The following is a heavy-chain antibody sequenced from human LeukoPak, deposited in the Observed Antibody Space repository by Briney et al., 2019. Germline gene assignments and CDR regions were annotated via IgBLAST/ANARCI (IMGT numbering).Heavy chain of an antibody. CDR1: GGSISSSIYY. J-gene: IGHJ4*02. D-gene: IGHD6-13*01. CDR2: IYYSGST. V-gene: IGHV4-39*01. CDR3: ARQSSSWSKVDY. Sequence: SETLSLTCTVCGGSISSSIYYWGWIRQPPGKGLEWIGSIYYSGSTYYNPSLKSRVTISVDTSKNQFSLKLSSVTAADTAVYYCARQSSSWSKVDYWGQGNLVTVSS.